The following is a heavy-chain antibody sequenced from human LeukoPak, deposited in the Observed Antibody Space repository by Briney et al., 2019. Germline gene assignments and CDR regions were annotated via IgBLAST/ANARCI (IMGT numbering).Heavy chain of an antibody. CDR3: ARGLSAGTNEFDY. CDR2: INPNSGGT. V-gene: IGHV1-2*02. D-gene: IGHD6-13*01. J-gene: IGHJ4*02. CDR1: GYTFTGYY. Sequence: ASVKVSCKASGYTFTGYYMHWVRQAPGRGLEWMGWINPNSGGTNYAQKFQGRVTMTRDTSISTAYMELSRLRSDDTAVYYCARGLSAGTNEFDYWGQGTLVTVSS.